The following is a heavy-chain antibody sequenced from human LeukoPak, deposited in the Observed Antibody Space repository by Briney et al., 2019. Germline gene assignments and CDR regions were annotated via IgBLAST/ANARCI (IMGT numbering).Heavy chain of an antibody. V-gene: IGHV4-4*02. CDR3: ARELLGAPTPGAY. J-gene: IGHJ4*02. Sequence: GSLRLSCAASGFTFSSYAMSWVRQPPGKGLEWIGEVHKTGKTNYNPSLKTRVTISIDASKNQLSLELTSVTAADAAVYYCARELLGAPTPGAYWGQGTRVTVSS. D-gene: IGHD7-27*01. CDR1: GFTFSSYAM. CDR2: VHKTGKT.